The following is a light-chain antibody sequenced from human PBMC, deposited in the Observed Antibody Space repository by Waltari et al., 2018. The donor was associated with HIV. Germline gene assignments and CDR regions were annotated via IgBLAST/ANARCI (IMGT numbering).Light chain of an antibody. Sequence: QSALTQPASVSGSPGQSITISCTGTSSDYNSVSWYQHHPGKAPKVIIYEFSNRPSGVSNRFSGSKSGYTASLTISGLQAEDEADYFCTSYISSSTPVFGGGTKVTVL. CDR2: EFS. J-gene: IGLJ3*02. V-gene: IGLV2-14*01. CDR3: TSYISSSTPV. CDR1: SSDYNS.